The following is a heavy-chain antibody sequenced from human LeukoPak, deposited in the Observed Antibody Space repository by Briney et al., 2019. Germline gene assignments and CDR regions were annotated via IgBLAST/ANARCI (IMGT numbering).Heavy chain of an antibody. D-gene: IGHD3-22*01. J-gene: IGHJ4*02. Sequence: GASVKVSCKASGGTFSSYAISWVRQAPGQGREWMGRIIPILGIANYAQKFQGRGTITADKSTSTAYMELSSLRSEDTAVYHCARGANYYDSSGAIFGYWGQGTLVTVSS. CDR2: IIPILGIA. CDR3: ARGANYYDSSGAIFGY. CDR1: GGTFSSYA. V-gene: IGHV1-69*04.